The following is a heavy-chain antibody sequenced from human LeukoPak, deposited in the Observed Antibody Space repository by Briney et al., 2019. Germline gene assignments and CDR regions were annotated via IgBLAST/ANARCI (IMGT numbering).Heavy chain of an antibody. Sequence: SETLSLTCTVSGGSINNTLFYWGWIRQPPGKGLEWIGTVYYDGINYSSPSLKSRVATSVDTSKNQFSLRLSSVTAADTAVYYCASLRLYDYAFDIWGQGTMVTVSS. D-gene: IGHD5-12*01. CDR3: ASLRLYDYAFDI. CDR2: VYYDGIN. J-gene: IGHJ3*02. V-gene: IGHV4-39*07. CDR1: GGSINNTLFY.